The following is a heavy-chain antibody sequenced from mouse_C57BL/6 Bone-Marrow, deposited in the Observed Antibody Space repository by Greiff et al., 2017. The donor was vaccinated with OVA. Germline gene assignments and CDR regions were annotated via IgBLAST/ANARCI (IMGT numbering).Heavy chain of an antibody. D-gene: IGHD1-1*01. J-gene: IGHJ2*01. CDR1: GYSITSGYY. V-gene: IGHV3-6*01. CDR3: ARGITTVVAKNY. Sequence: EVKLMESGPGLVKPSQSLSLTCSVTGYSITSGYYWNWIRQFPGNKLEWMGYISYDGSNNYNPSLKNRISITRDTSKNQFFLKLNSVTTEDTATYYCARGITTVVAKNYWGQGTTLTVSS. CDR2: ISYDGSN.